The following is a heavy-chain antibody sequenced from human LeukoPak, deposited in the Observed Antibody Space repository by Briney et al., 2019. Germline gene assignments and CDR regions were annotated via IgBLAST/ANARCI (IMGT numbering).Heavy chain of an antibody. D-gene: IGHD2-2*01. CDR3: ARRIVVVPAAMSGAFDYFDS. V-gene: IGHV3-11*04. Sequence: PGGSLRLSCAASGFTFSDYYMSWIRQAPGKGLEWVSYISSSGSTIYYADSVKGRFTISRDNAKNSLYLQMNSLRAEDTAVYYCARRIVVVPAAMSGAFDYFDSWGQGTLVTVSS. J-gene: IGHJ4*02. CDR2: ISSSGSTI. CDR1: GFTFSDYY.